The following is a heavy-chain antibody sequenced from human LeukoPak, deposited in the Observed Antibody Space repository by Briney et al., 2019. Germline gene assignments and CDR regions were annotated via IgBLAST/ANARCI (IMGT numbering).Heavy chain of an antibody. J-gene: IGHJ4*02. CDR3: AKTSRAHSNYDSPYDY. CDR1: GGSINSYY. V-gene: IGHV3-23*01. Sequence: ETLSLTCTVSGGSINSYYWSWVRQAPGKELEWVSLISRGGDTTYYADSVKGRFTVSRDNSKNTLYLQMTSLRAEDTALYYCAKTSRAHSNYDSPYDYWGQGTLVTVSS. CDR2: ISRGGDTT. D-gene: IGHD3-3*01.